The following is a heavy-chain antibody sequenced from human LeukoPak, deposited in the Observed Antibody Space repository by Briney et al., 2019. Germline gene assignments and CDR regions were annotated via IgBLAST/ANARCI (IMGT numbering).Heavy chain of an antibody. D-gene: IGHD1-14*01. CDR1: GFTFGDYA. J-gene: IGHJ5*02. Sequence: GGSLRLSCTASGFTFGDYAMSWFRQAPGKGLEWVGFIRSKAYGGTTEYAASVKGGFTISRDDSKSIAYLQMNSLKTEDTAVYYCTSLSPERRSYTWGQGTLVTVSS. CDR2: IRSKAYGGTT. CDR3: TSLSPERRSYT. V-gene: IGHV3-49*03.